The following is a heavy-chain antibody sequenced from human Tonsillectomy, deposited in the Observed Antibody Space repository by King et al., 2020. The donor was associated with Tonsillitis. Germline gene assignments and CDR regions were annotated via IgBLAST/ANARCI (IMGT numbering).Heavy chain of an antibody. Sequence: VQLQESGPGLVKPSQTLSLTCTVSGGSISSSSYYWSWIRQPAGKGLEWIGRIYTSGSTNYNPSLKSRVTISVDTSKNQFSLKLSSVTAADTAVYYCARASNDFWSDYWKYSRRDAFDIWGQGTMVTVSS. J-gene: IGHJ3*02. V-gene: IGHV4-61*02. CDR2: IYTSGST. CDR3: ARASNDFWSDYWKYSRRDAFDI. D-gene: IGHD3-3*01. CDR1: GGSISSSSYY.